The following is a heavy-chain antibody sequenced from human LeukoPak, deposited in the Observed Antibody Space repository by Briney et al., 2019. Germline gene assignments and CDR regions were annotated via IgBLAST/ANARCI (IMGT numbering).Heavy chain of an antibody. CDR1: GGTFSSYA. CDR3: ASKEAVTSYYYYGMDV. D-gene: IGHD4-11*01. V-gene: IGHV1-69*01. J-gene: IGHJ6*02. Sequence: SVKVSCKASGGTFSSYAISWVRQAPGQGLEWMGGIIPIFGTANYAQKFQGRVTITADESTSTAYMELSSLRSEDTAVYYCASKEAVTSYYYYGMDVWGQGTTVTVSS. CDR2: IIPIFGTA.